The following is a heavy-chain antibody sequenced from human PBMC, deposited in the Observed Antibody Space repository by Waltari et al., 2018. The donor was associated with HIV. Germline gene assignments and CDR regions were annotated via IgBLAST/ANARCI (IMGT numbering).Heavy chain of an antibody. D-gene: IGHD3-10*01. CDR1: GDPLQGYY. V-gene: IGHV4-34*01. Sequence: QLQQWGAGLLRPSETLSLTCAVYGDPLQGYYWSWLRQSPQRGLEWIGEADHRGNTHYAPSLQSRVTISVDASKNQFSLSLASVTAADQGVYFCARVREIQTSEVLFYYYYYYMDIWGSGTTVTVS. CDR2: ADHRGNT. CDR3: ARVREIQTSEVLFYYYYYYMDI. J-gene: IGHJ6*03.